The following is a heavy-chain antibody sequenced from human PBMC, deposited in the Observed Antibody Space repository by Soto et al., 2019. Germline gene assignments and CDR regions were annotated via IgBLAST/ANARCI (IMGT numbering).Heavy chain of an antibody. CDR1: NGSFMGYY. J-gene: IGHJ4*02. V-gene: IGHV4-34*01. CDR3: ASLSGGRFLDKGDY. CDR2: INHVGSP. D-gene: IGHD3-3*01. Sequence: QVQLHQWGAGLLKPSEILSLTCAVYNGSFMGYYWTWVRQPPGKGLEWIGEINHVGSPNYNPSLKSRVVISIDTSTQQFSLRLNSLTAADTAVYYCASLSGGRFLDKGDYWGQGVQVTVSS.